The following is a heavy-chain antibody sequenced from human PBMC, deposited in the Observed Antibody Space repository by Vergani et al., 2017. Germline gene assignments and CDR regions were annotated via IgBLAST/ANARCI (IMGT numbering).Heavy chain of an antibody. CDR3: ARRWEQQLSN. CDR2: TYYRSKWYN. J-gene: IGHJ4*02. CDR1: GDSVSSNSAA. Sequence: VQLQQSGPGLVKPSQTLLLPCAISGDSVSSNSAAWHWIRQSPSRGLEWLGRTYYRSKWYNDYSVSVKSRITINPDTSKNQLSLQLTSVTPEDTAVYYCARRWEQQLSNWGQGTLVTVSS. V-gene: IGHV6-1*01. D-gene: IGHD6-13*01.